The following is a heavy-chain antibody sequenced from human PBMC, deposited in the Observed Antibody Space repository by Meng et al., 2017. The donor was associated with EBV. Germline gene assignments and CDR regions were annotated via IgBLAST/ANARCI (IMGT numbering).Heavy chain of an antibody. V-gene: IGHV1-69*01. J-gene: IGHJ4*02. CDR1: GGTLRSDA. Sequence: QVEFVKSGAAGEKPGSSVKVSGNASGGTLRSDAVSWVRQAPGQGLEWMGGLIPMSDAPYYAQKFQDRVTITADESTSTHYMDLSGLRSEDTAVYYCASESGRGFTPDYWGQGTLVTVSS. CDR3: ASESGRGFTPDY. D-gene: IGHD3-10*01. CDR2: LIPMSDAP.